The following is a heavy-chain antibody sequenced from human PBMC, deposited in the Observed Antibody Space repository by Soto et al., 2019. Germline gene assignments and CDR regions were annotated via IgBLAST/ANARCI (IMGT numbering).Heavy chain of an antibody. CDR3: ARHLGGPVAGPDAFDI. V-gene: IGHV4-59*08. CDR1: GGSISSYY. J-gene: IGHJ3*02. CDR2: IYYSGST. D-gene: IGHD6-19*01. Sequence: SETLSLTCTVSGGSISSYYWSWIRQPPGKGLEWIGYIYYSGSTNYNPSLKSRVTISVDTSKNQFSLKLSSVTAADTAVYYCARHLGGPVAGPDAFDIWGQGTMVTVSS.